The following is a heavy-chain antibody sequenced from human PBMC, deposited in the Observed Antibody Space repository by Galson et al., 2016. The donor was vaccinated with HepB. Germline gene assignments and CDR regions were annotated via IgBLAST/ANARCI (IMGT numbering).Heavy chain of an antibody. D-gene: IGHD2-15*01. V-gene: IGHV3-48*02. CDR3: ASQWVAVDY. J-gene: IGHJ4*02. CDR2: ISSRTRTT. CDR1: GLTFGSYN. Sequence: SLRLSCAVSGLTFGSYNMNWVRQAPGKGLEWVSHISSRTRTTYYADSVKGRFTISRDNAKNALYLQMNSLRDEDTAVYYCASQWVAVDYWGRGTLVTVSS.